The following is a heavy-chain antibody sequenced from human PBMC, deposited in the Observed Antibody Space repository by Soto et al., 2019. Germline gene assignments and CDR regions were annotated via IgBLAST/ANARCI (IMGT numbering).Heavy chain of an antibody. CDR2: INTSSGST. CDR3: ARGSSCYYYGMDV. D-gene: IGHD6-13*01. V-gene: IGHV1-46*01. J-gene: IGHJ6*02. CDR1: GYTFTSYY. Sequence: ASVKVSCKASGYTFTSYYMHWVRQAPGQGLEWMGIINTSSGSTTYAQKFQGRVTMTRDTSTSTVYMELSSLRSEDTAVYYCARGSSCYYYGMDVWGQGTTVTVSS.